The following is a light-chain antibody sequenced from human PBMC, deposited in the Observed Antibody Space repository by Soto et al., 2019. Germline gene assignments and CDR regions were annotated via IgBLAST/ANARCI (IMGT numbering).Light chain of an antibody. Sequence: DIQMTQSPSSLSASVGDRVTVTCRASQSITTYLNWYQQKPGKAPKLLIYAASSLQSGVPSRFSGSGYGTDVTLTITSLQPEDCATYICQQSYGTPWTFGQGTKVEIK. CDR2: AAS. CDR1: QSITTY. J-gene: IGKJ1*01. V-gene: IGKV1-39*01. CDR3: QQSYGTPWT.